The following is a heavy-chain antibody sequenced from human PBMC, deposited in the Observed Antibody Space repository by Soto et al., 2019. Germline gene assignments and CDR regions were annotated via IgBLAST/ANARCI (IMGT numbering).Heavy chain of an antibody. Sequence: QVQLVQSGAEVKKPGASVKVSCKASGYTFTGYYMHWVRQAPGQGLEWMGWINPNSGGTNYAQKFRGRVTMTRDTSISTAYMELSRLRSDDTAVYYCARGVRARSKGVVVVAATYNWFDPWGQGTLVTVSS. J-gene: IGHJ5*02. CDR2: INPNSGGT. CDR3: ARGVRARSKGVVVVAATYNWFDP. D-gene: IGHD2-15*01. CDR1: GYTFTGYY. V-gene: IGHV1-2*02.